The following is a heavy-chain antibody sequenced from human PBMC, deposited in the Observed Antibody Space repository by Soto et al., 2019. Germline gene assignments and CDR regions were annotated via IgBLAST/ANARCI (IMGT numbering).Heavy chain of an antibody. CDR3: ARAWTYYDSSGYHNWFDP. Sequence: QVQLQESGPGLVKPSETLSLTCTVSGGSISSYYWSWIRQPPGKGLEWIGYIYYSGSTNYNPSLKSRVTISVDTSKNQFSLKLSSVTAADTAVYYCARAWTYYDSSGYHNWFDPWGQGTLVTVSS. CDR2: IYYSGST. J-gene: IGHJ5*02. D-gene: IGHD3-22*01. V-gene: IGHV4-59*01. CDR1: GGSISSYY.